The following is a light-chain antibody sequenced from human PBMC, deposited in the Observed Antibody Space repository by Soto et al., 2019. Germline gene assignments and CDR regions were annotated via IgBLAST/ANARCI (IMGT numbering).Light chain of an antibody. J-gene: IGLJ2*01. V-gene: IGLV1-40*01. Sequence: QPVLTQPPSVSGAPGQRVTISCTGSRSNIGAGYDVHWYQQFPGRAPKLLLYVNNNRPSGVPDRFSGSMSGTSASLAITGLQAEDEADYYCQSYDSSLSGVVFGGGTKLTVL. CDR1: RSNIGAGYD. CDR3: QSYDSSLSGVV. CDR2: VNN.